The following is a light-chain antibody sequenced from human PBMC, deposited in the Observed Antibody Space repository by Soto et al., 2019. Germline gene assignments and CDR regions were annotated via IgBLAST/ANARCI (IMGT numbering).Light chain of an antibody. V-gene: IGLV2-14*01. CDR2: EVS. CDR1: SSDVGGYNY. J-gene: IGLJ1*01. CDR3: CSYARSRV. Sequence: QSALTQPASVSGSPGQSITISCTGTSSDVGGYNYVSWYQQHPGKAPKLMIYEVSNRPSGVSNRFSGSKSGNTASLTISGLQAEDEADYYCCSYARSRVFGTGTKLTVL.